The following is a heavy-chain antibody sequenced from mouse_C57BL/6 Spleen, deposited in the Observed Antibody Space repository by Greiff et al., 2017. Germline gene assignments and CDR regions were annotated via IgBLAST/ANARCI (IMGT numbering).Heavy chain of an antibody. CDR3: TGKSLDGYYRFAY. D-gene: IGHD2-3*01. Sequence: EVKLQESGGGLVQPGGSMKLSCVASGFTFSNYWMNWVRQSPEKGLEWVAQIRLKSDNYATHYAESVKGRFTISRDDSKSSVYLQMNNLRAEDTGIYYCTGKSLDGYYRFAYWGQGTLVTVSA. V-gene: IGHV6-3*01. CDR2: IRLKSDNYAT. J-gene: IGHJ3*01. CDR1: GFTFSNYW.